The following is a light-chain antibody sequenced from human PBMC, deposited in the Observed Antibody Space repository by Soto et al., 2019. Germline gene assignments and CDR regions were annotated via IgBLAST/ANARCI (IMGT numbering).Light chain of an antibody. V-gene: IGKV1-5*03. CDR3: QQYNRYWT. CDR2: KAS. Sequence: DIQMTQSPSTLSASVGDRVTITCRASQSINSWLAWYQQKPGNAPKLLIYKASTLESGDPSRFSGRGSGTEFTLTISSLQPDDFATYYCQQYNRYWTFGQGTKVEIK. J-gene: IGKJ1*01. CDR1: QSINSW.